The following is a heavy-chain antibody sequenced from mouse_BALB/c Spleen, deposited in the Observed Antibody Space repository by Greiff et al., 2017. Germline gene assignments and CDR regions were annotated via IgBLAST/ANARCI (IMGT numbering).Heavy chain of an antibody. CDR1: GFTFSSYA. CDR3: ARGHYDYRNFDY. CDR2: ISSGGST. J-gene: IGHJ2*01. V-gene: IGHV5-6-5*01. Sequence: EVKLMESGGGLVQPGGSLKLSCAASGFTFSSYAMSWVRQTPEKRLEWVASISSGGSTYYPDSVKGRFTISRDNARNILYLQMSSLRSEDTAMYYCARGHYDYRNFDYWGQGTTLTVSS. D-gene: IGHD2-4*01.